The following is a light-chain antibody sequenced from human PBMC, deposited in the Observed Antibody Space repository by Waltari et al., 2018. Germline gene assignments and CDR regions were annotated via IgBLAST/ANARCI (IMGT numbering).Light chain of an antibody. CDR2: WAS. CDR3: QQYSRSPYT. Sequence: DIVMTQSPDSLAVPLGERAAINCQSSPSVLYSSNNKDYLAWYQQKPGQPPKLLFFWASTRESGVPDRFSGSGSGTEFTLTISSLQAEDVAGYYCQQYSRSPYTFGQGTKLEI. V-gene: IGKV4-1*01. CDR1: PSVLYSSNNKDY. J-gene: IGKJ2*01.